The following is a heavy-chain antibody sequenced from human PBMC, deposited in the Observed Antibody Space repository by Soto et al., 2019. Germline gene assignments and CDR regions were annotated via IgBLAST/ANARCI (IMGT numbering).Heavy chain of an antibody. Sequence: SETLSLTCTVSGGSISSGGYYWSWIRQHPGKGLEWIGYIYYSGSTYYNPSLKSRVTISVDTSKNQFSLKLSSVTAADTAVYYCARGREALSSGAGLTDYWGQGTLVTVSS. J-gene: IGHJ4*02. CDR1: GGSISSGGYY. CDR2: IYYSGST. CDR3: ARGREALSSGAGLTDY. D-gene: IGHD6-19*01. V-gene: IGHV4-31*03.